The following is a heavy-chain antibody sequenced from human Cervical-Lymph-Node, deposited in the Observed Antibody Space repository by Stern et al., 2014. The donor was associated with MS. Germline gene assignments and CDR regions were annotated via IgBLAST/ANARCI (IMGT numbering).Heavy chain of an antibody. CDR3: ARYYDGYDGGLDY. CDR2: INPRGGST. V-gene: IGHV1-46*03. D-gene: IGHD3-3*01. J-gene: IGHJ4*02. Sequence: QVQLVQSGTEVKKPGASMKVSCKTSGFIFTNYYIHWVRQAPGQGLEWKGIINPRGGSTDYAQKFQGRLTVTRDTSTNTVYMQLSSLRSDDTAVYYCARYYDGYDGGLDYWGQGALVIVSS. CDR1: GFIFTNYY.